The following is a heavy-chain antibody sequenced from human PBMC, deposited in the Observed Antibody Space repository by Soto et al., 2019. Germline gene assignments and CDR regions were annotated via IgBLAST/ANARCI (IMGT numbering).Heavy chain of an antibody. V-gene: IGHV4-59*01. D-gene: IGHD4-17*01. J-gene: IGHJ6*02. CDR2: IYYSGST. Sequence: SETLSLTCTVSGGTISSYYWSWIRQPPGKGLEWIGYIYYSGSTNYNPSLKSRVTISVDTSKNQFSLKLSSVTAADTAVYYCARDRIYGDYTQFYYPYGMDVWGQGTTVTVSS. CDR3: ARDRIYGDYTQFYYPYGMDV. CDR1: GGTISSYY.